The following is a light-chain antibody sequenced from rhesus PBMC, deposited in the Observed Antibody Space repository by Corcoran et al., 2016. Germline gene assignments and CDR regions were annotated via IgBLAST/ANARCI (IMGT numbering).Light chain of an antibody. CDR2: SAS. CDR3: QQYYSDPRT. CDR1: QSFSSS. V-gene: IGKV1-46*01. Sequence: DIQMTQSPSSLSASVGDTVTITCRASQSFSSSLAWYQQKPGRAPKLLIDSASSLKSGVPSRFSGSKSGTDFTLTISSLQPEDIASYYCQQYYSDPRTFGQGTKVEIK. J-gene: IGKJ1*01.